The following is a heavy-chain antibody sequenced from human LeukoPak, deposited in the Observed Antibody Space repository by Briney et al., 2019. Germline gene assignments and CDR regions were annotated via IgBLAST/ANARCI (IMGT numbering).Heavy chain of an antibody. CDR1: GFTFSSYG. V-gene: IGHV3-30*18. D-gene: IGHD3-3*01. CDR2: ISYDGSNK. CDR3: AKGTNDFGGMDV. Sequence: PGGSLRLSCAASGFTFSSYGMHWVRQAPGKGLEWVAAISYDGSNKYYADSVKGRFTISRDNSKNTLYLQMNSLRAEDTAVYYCAKGTNDFGGMDVWGQGTTVTVSS. J-gene: IGHJ6*02.